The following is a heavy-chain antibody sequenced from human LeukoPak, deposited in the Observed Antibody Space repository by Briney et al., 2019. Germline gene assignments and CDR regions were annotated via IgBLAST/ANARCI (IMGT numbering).Heavy chain of an antibody. V-gene: IGHV5-51*01. J-gene: IGHJ4*02. CDR3: ASRVTKSKELGTNFEY. Sequence: GESLKISCKGSGYSFTSYWIGWVRQMPGKGLEWMGIIYPGDSDTRYSPSFQGQVTISADKSIATAYLQWNSLKASDTAMYYCASRVTKSKELGTNFEYWGQGTLVTVSS. CDR2: IYPGDSDT. D-gene: IGHD7-27*01. CDR1: GYSFTSYW.